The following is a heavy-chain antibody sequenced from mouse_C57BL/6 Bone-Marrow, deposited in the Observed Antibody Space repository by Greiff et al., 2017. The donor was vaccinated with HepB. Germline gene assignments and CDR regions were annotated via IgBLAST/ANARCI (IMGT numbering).Heavy chain of an antibody. CDR3: ARKENYDYDVGAMDY. Sequence: WLGVIWSGGSTDYNAAFISRLSISKDNSKSQVFFKMNSLQADDTAIYYCARKENYDYDVGAMDYWGQGTSVTVSS. CDR2: IWSGGST. D-gene: IGHD2-4*01. J-gene: IGHJ4*01. V-gene: IGHV2-2*01.